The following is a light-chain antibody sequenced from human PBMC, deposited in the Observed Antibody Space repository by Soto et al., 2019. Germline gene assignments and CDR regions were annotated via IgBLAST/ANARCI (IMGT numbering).Light chain of an antibody. CDR1: SGHSSYA. J-gene: IGLJ2*01. CDR2: LSSDGSH. Sequence: QSVLPQSPSASASLGASVKLTCTLSSGHSSYALAWPQHQPEKGPRYLMNLSSDGSHSKGDGIPGRFSGSSSGAERYLTISSLQSEDEADDYCQPWDTGGRVVFGGGTKVTVL. CDR3: QPWDTGGRVV. V-gene: IGLV4-69*01.